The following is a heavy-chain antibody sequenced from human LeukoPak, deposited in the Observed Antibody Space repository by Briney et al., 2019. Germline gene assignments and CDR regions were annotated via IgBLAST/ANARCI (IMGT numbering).Heavy chain of an antibody. J-gene: IGHJ4*02. D-gene: IGHD4-17*01. CDR1: GFTFSSNY. CDR2: IYSGGST. V-gene: IGHV3-53*01. Sequence: GGSLRLSCAASGFTFSSNYMSWVRQAPGKGLEWVSVIYSGGSTYYADSVKGRFTISRDNSKNTLYLQMNSLRAEDTAVYYCARSIYGDSPSFDYWGQGTLVTVSS. CDR3: ARSIYGDSPSFDY.